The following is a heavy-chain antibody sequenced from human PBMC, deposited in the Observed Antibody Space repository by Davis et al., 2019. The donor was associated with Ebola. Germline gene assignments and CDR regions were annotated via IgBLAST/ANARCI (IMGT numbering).Heavy chain of an antibody. CDR2: ISSSSSYI. V-gene: IGHV3-21*04. D-gene: IGHD2-2*01. Sequence: GESLKISCAASGFTFSRYSMNWVRQAPGKGLEWVSSISSSSSYIYYADSVKGRFTISRDNAKNSLYLQMNSLRTEDTALYYCARSCSSTNCYPDYWGQGTLVTVSS. CDR3: ARSCSSTNCYPDY. CDR1: GFTFSRYS. J-gene: IGHJ4*02.